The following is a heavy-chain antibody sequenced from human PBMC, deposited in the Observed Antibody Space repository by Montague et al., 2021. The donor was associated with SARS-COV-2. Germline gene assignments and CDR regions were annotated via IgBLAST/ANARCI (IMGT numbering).Heavy chain of an antibody. Sequence: SLRLSCVASGFTFSSYEMNWVRQAPVKGLEWLSYISRSGDSIYYADSXKVRFTISRDNAKRSLYLQMTSLRAEDTAVYYCARHYGDYFYDYYGMDVWGQGTTVTVSS. J-gene: IGHJ6*02. CDR2: ISRSGDSI. CDR1: GFTFSSYE. V-gene: IGHV3-48*03. CDR3: ARHYGDYFYDYYGMDV. D-gene: IGHD4-17*01.